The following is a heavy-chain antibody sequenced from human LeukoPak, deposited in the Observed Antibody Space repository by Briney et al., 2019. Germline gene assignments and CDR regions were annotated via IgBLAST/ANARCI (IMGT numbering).Heavy chain of an antibody. CDR1: GFNFNNYG. V-gene: IGHV3-23*01. J-gene: IGHJ4*02. CDR2: ISGSGGGST. Sequence: GGTLRLSCAASGFNFNNYGMSWVRQAPGKGLEWVSGISGSGGGSTYYADSVKGRFTISRDNSKNTLYLQMNSLRAEDTAVYYCAKDGYSSSRYALLNYFDYWGQGTLVTVSS. CDR3: AKDGYSSSRYALLNYFDY. D-gene: IGHD6-13*01.